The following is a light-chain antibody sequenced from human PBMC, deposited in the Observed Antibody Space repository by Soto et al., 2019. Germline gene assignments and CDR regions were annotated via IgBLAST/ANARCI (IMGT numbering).Light chain of an antibody. V-gene: IGKV1-39*01. J-gene: IGKJ2*01. CDR3: QQSYSTPRYT. Sequence: DIQMTQSPSSLSASVGDRVTITCRASQSISSYLNWYQQKPGKAPKLLIYAASSLQSGVPSRFSGSGSGTDFTLTISSLQRGDFATYYCQQSYSTPRYTFGQGTKLEIK. CDR1: QSISSY. CDR2: AAS.